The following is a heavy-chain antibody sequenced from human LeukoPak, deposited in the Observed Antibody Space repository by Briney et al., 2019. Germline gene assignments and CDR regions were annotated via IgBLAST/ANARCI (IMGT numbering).Heavy chain of an antibody. J-gene: IGHJ4*02. Sequence: SVKVSCKASGGTFSSYAISWVRQAPGQGLEWMGGIIPIFGTANYAQKFQGRVTITTDESTSTAYMELSSLTSADTAVYYCAREGYSSSCLDYWGQGTLVTVSS. CDR2: IIPIFGTA. D-gene: IGHD6-13*01. CDR1: GGTFSSYA. V-gene: IGHV1-69*05. CDR3: AREGYSSSCLDY.